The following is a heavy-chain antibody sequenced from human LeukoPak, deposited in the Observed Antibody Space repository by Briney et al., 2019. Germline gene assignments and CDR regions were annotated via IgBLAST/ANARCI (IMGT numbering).Heavy chain of an antibody. Sequence: GGSLRLSCAASGFTFSSYAMSWVRQAPGKGLEWVSAISGSGGSTYYADSVKGRFTISRDNAKNSLYLQMNSLRAEDTAVYYCASVFLGAMIEDYWGQGTLVTVSS. CDR2: ISGSGGST. CDR3: ASVFLGAMIEDY. V-gene: IGHV3-23*01. CDR1: GFTFSSYA. D-gene: IGHD3-22*01. J-gene: IGHJ4*02.